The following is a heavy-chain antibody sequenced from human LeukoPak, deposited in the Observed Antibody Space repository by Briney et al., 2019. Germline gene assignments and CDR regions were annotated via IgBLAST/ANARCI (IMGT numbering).Heavy chain of an antibody. V-gene: IGHV1-46*01. Sequence: GASVKVSCKTSGYTFTSYHMHWVRQAPGQGLEWVAIIKSTGDTTVYAQKFQGRVTVTWDTSTSTVYMDLSSLSSEDTAVYYCVREDAHTYYFDFWGPGTLVTVSS. J-gene: IGHJ4*02. CDR3: VREDAHTYYFDF. CDR1: GYTFTSYH. CDR2: IKSTGDTT. D-gene: IGHD2-2*01.